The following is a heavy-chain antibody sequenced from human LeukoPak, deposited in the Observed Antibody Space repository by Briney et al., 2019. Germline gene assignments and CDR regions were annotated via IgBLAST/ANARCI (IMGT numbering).Heavy chain of an antibody. CDR1: GYTLTGHY. CDR2: INPNTGAT. V-gene: IGHV1-2*02. J-gene: IGHJ6*02. CDR3: ASVGVVADYGLDV. Sequence: GASVKVSCKASGYTLTGHYLHWVRQAPGQGLEWMGWINPNTGATTYAQRFQGRVTLTRDTSISTAYMDLSRLRSDDTAVYYCASVGVVADYGLDVWGQGTTVTVSS. D-gene: IGHD2-15*01.